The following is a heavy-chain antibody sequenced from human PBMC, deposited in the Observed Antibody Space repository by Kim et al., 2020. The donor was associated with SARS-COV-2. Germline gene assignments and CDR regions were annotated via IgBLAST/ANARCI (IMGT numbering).Heavy chain of an antibody. CDR2: INSDGSST. V-gene: IGHV3-74*01. D-gene: IGHD3-22*01. CDR1: GFTFSSYW. CDR3: ARALDYYYDSSGYDAFDI. J-gene: IGHJ3*02. Sequence: GGSLRLSCAASGFTFSSYWMHWVRQAPGKGLVWVSRINSDGSSTSYADSVKGRFTISRDNAKNTLYLQMNSLRAEDTAVYYCARALDYYYDSSGYDAFDIWGQGTMVTVSS.